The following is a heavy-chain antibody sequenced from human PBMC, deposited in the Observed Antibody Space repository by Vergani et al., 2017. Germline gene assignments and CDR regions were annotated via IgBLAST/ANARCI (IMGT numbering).Heavy chain of an antibody. V-gene: IGHV4-34*01. J-gene: IGHJ3*02. CDR3: ARATPPSPAGDIVVVVAAPAAFDI. CDR1: GGSFSGYY. Sequence: QVQLQQWGAGLLKPSETLSLTCAVYGGSFSGYYWSWIRQPPGKGLEWIGEINHSGSTNYNPSLKSRVTISVDTSKNQFSLKLSSVTAADTAVYYCARATPPSPAGDIVVVVAAPAAFDIWGQGTTVTVSS. D-gene: IGHD2-15*01. CDR2: INHSGST.